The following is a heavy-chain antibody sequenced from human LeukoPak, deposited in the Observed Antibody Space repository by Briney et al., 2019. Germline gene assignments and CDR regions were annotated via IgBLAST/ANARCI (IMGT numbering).Heavy chain of an antibody. D-gene: IGHD3-3*01. J-gene: IGHJ4*02. CDR3: AKDRSVFFFDW. V-gene: IGHV1-2*02. CDR1: GYTFTGSY. Sequence: ASVTVSCKASGYTFTGSYIHWVRQAPGQGLEWMGWINPNSGDTHYAQKFQGRVTMTGDTSIDTAYMELTRLRSDDTALYYCAKDRSVFFFDWWGQGTLVTVSS. CDR2: INPNSGDT.